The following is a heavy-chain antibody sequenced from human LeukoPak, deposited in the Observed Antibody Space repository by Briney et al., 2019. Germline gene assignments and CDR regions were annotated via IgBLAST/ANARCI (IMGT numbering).Heavy chain of an antibody. CDR2: IYYSGST. D-gene: IGHD3-10*01. Sequence: PSETLSLTCTVSGGSVSSGSYYWSWIRQPPGKGLEWIGYIYYSGSTNYNPSLKSRVTISVDTSKNQFSLKLSSVTAADTAVYYCARVSIVGYYGSGSYLYFDYWGQGTLVTVSS. CDR3: ARVSIVGYYGSGSYLYFDY. CDR1: GGSVSSGSYY. V-gene: IGHV4-61*01. J-gene: IGHJ4*02.